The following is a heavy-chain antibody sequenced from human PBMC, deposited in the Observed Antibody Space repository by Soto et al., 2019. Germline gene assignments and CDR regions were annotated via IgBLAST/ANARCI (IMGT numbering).Heavy chain of an antibody. Sequence: QVQLEQSGAEVKKPGSSVKVSCKASGGTLSDPGVAWLRQVPGQGLEWMGGTIPVFNTAKYAQKFQGRVIVTADKFTNIDYMELSSLRSEDTAFYFCARGVYGSGNYYTGPAAFDIWGQGTMVIVSS. D-gene: IGHD3-10*01. CDR2: TIPVFNTA. J-gene: IGHJ3*02. CDR1: GGTLSDPG. V-gene: IGHV1-69*06. CDR3: ARGVYGSGNYYTGPAAFDI.